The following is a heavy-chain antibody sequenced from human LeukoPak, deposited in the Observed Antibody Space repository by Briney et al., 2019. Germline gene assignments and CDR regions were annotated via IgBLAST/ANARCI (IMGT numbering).Heavy chain of an antibody. D-gene: IGHD2-15*01. V-gene: IGHV1-46*01. CDR3: AKRGFCSGGSCYSFHFDY. J-gene: IGHJ4*02. CDR2: INPSGGST. Sequence: ASVKVSCKASGYTFTSYYMHWVRQAPGQGLEWMGIINPSGGSTSYAQKFQGRVTMTRDTSTSTVYMELSSLRSEDTAVYYCAKRGFCSGGSCYSFHFDYWGQGTLVTVSS. CDR1: GYTFTSYY.